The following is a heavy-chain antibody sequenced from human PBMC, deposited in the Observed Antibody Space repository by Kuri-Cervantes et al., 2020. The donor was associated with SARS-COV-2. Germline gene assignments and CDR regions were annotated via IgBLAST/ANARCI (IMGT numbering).Heavy chain of an antibody. CDR2: IYYSGST. V-gene: IGHV4-31*01. CDR1: GGSISSGGYY. Sequence: LRLSCTVSGGSISSGGYYWSWIRQHPGKGLEWIGYIYYSGSTYYNPSLKSLVTISVDTSKNQFSLKLSSVTAADTAVYYCARGQQQLEERWGGHNWFDPWGQGTLVTVSS. CDR3: ARGQQQLEERWGGHNWFDP. D-gene: IGHD6-13*01. J-gene: IGHJ5*02.